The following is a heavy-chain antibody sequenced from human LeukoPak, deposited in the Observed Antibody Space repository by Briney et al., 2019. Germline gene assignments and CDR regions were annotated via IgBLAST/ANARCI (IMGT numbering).Heavy chain of an antibody. CDR3: ALSSGWSTATFDY. CDR2: IYYSGST. CDR1: GGSISSYY. J-gene: IGHJ4*02. D-gene: IGHD6-19*01. V-gene: IGHV4-59*01. Sequence: SETLSLTCTVFGGSISSYYWSWIRQPPGKGLEWIGYIYYSGSTNYNPSRKSRVTISVDTSKNQFSLKLSSVTAADTAVYYCALSSGWSTATFDYWGQGTLVTVSS.